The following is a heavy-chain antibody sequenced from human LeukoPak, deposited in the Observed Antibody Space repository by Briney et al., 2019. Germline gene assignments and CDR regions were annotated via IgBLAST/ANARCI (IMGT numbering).Heavy chain of an antibody. CDR1: GFTFDDYP. CDR3: AKAGWYGGDFDY. V-gene: IGHV3-23*01. D-gene: IGHD6-19*01. Sequence: GGSLRLSCAASGFTFDDYPMHWVRQAPGKGLEWVSGISDSGGSTHYADSVKGRFAISRDNSKYMLYLQMNSLRAEDTAVYYCAKAGWYGGDFDYWGQGTLVTVSS. CDR2: ISDSGGST. J-gene: IGHJ4*02.